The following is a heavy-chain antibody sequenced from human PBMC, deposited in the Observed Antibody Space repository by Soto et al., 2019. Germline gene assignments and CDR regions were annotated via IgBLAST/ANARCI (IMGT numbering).Heavy chain of an antibody. V-gene: IGHV4-59*12. D-gene: IGHD3-9*01. CDR2: IYFGGTT. Sequence: SETLSLTCAVSGGSISPYYWAWIRRPPGKGLEWLGYIYFGGTTTYNPSLKSRLTMSLDTSKNQFSLKLTSVAAADTAVYYCARGMSEGQIFYYFDYWGQGALVTVS. CDR1: GGSISPYY. CDR3: ARGMSEGQIFYYFDY. J-gene: IGHJ4*02.